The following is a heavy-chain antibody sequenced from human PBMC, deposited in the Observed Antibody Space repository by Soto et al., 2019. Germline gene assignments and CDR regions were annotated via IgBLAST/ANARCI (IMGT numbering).Heavy chain of an antibody. V-gene: IGHV1-69*13. CDR3: AKDGGKDGYFGNWFDP. D-gene: IGHD5-12*01. CDR2: IIPIFGSA. J-gene: IGHJ5*02. CDR1: GYTFTSYG. Sequence: GASVKVSCTASGYTFTSYGITWVRQAPGQGLEWLGRIIPIFGSANFAQKFQGRVTLTADESTTTAYMELSNLRSDDTAVYYCAKDGGKDGYFGNWFDPWGQGTLVTVSS.